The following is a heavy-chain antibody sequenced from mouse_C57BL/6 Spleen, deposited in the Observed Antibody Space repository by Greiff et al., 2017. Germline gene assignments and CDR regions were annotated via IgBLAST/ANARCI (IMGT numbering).Heavy chain of an antibody. CDR3: ATGTYYFDY. V-gene: IGHV1-52*01. CDR1: GYTFTSYW. D-gene: IGHD4-1*01. CDR2: IDPSDSAN. J-gene: IGHJ2*01. Sequence: QVQLQQPGAELVRPGSSVKMSCKASGYTFTSYWMHWVKQRPIKVLEWIGNIDPSDSANHYNQKFKDKATLTVDKSSSTSYMQLSSLTSEDSAFYYCATGTYYFDYWGQGTTLTVSS.